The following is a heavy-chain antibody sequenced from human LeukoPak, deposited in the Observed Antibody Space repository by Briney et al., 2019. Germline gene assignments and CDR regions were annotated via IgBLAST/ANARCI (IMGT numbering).Heavy chain of an antibody. CDR3: TTGRLYCSGGTCFY. V-gene: IGHV3-15*01. D-gene: IGHD2-15*01. CDR2: IKSKTDGGTT. J-gene: IGHJ4*02. Sequence: GGSLRLSCAASGFTFSNAWMSWVRQAPGKGLEWVGRIKSKTDGGTTDYAAPVKGRFTISRDDSKNTLYLQMNSPKTEDTAVYYCTTGRLYCSGGTCFYWGQGTLVTVSS. CDR1: GFTFSNAW.